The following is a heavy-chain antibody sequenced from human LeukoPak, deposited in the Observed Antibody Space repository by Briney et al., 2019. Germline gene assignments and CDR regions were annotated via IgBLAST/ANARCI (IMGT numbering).Heavy chain of an antibody. J-gene: IGHJ5*02. Sequence: GASVKVSCKASGGTFSSYAISWVRQAPGQGLEWMGGIIPIFGTANYAQKFQGRVTITADESTSTAYMELSSPRSEDTAVYYCARAHRSSGWVPNNNWFDPWGQGTLVTVSS. CDR2: IIPIFGTA. D-gene: IGHD6-19*01. CDR1: GGTFSSYA. CDR3: ARAHRSSGWVPNNNWFDP. V-gene: IGHV1-69*13.